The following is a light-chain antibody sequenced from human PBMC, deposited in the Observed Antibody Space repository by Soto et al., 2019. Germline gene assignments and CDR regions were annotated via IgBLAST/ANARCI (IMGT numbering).Light chain of an antibody. J-gene: IGLJ2*01. Sequence: NFMLTQPHSVSESPGKTVTISCTGSSGSIASNYVQWYQQRPGSAPTTVIYEDNQRPSGVPARFSGSIDSSSTSASLTIAGLKTEDEADYYCQSYDSSNPVVFGGGTKLTVL. CDR3: QSYDSSNPVV. V-gene: IGLV6-57*02. CDR1: SGSIASNY. CDR2: EDN.